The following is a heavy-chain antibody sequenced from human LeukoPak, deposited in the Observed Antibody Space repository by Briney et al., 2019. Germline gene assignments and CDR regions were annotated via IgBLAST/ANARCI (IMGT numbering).Heavy chain of an antibody. V-gene: IGHV4-34*01. Sequence: SETLSLTCAVYGGSFSGYYWSWIRQPPGKGLEWIGEINHSGSTNYNPSLKSRVTISVDTSKTQFPLKRSSVTAADPGVYYCGRQIVGAPTVGYRGQGTLVTVSS. CDR2: INHSGST. CDR3: GRQIVGAPTVGY. CDR1: GGSFSGYY. J-gene: IGHJ4*02. D-gene: IGHD1-26*01.